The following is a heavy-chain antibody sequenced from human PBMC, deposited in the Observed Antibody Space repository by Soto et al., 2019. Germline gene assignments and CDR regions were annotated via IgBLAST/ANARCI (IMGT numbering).Heavy chain of an antibody. CDR1: GYTFTSYD. J-gene: IGHJ5*02. Sequence: QVQLVQSGAEVKKPGASVKVSCKASGYTFTSYDINWVRQATGQGLEWMGWMNPNSGNTGYAQKYQGRVTMNRNTSISTAYMELSSLRSEDTAVYYCARGIVVVPAAHTWFDPWGQGTLVTVSS. D-gene: IGHD2-2*01. CDR3: ARGIVVVPAAHTWFDP. CDR2: MNPNSGNT. V-gene: IGHV1-8*01.